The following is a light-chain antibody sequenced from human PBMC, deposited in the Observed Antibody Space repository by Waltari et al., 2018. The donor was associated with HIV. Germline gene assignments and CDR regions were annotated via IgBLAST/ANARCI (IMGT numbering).Light chain of an antibody. CDR1: SSNIGSQS. CDR3: ATWDDSLSVVI. Sequence: QSVLTQPPSVSGTLGQRVTMSCSGSSSNIGSQSVYWYQQFPRKAPKLLIFKDDQRPAGVPARFSGLKSGTSASLAVSGLRSEDEADDYCATWDDSLSVVIFGGGTNLTVL. CDR2: KDD. J-gene: IGLJ2*01. V-gene: IGLV1-47*01.